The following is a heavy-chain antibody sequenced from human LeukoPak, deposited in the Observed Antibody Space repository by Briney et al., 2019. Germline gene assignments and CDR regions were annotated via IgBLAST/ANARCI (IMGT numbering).Heavy chain of an antibody. J-gene: IGHJ4*02. CDR1: GGSFSGYY. V-gene: IGHV4-34*01. Sequence: SETLSLTCAVYGGSFSGYYWSWIRQPPGKGLEWIGEINHSGSTNYNPSLKSRVTISVDTSKNQFSLKLSSVTAADTAVYYCARGPGAIRLWGQGTLVTVSS. CDR2: INHSGST. D-gene: IGHD3-10*01. CDR3: ARGPGAIRL.